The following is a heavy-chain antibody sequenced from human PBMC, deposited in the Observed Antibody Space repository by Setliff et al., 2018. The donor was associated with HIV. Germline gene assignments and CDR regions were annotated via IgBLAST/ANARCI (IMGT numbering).Heavy chain of an antibody. CDR3: SRGPPFDR. J-gene: IGHJ2*01. CDR2: ITNTGAT. CDR1: GDSISSGNYY. V-gene: IGHV4-61*02. Sequence: PSETLSLTCTVSGDSISSGNYYWTWIRQPAGKALEWIGRITNTGATEYNPSLESRVTVSVDTSQNQFSLKLTSVTAADTATYFCSRGPPFDRWGRGTLVTVS.